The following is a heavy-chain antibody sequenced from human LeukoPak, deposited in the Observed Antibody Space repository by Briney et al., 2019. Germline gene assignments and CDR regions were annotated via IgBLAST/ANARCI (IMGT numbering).Heavy chain of an antibody. Sequence: GGSLRLSCAASGFTFRSYAMSWVRQAPGKGLEWVSAISGSGGSTYYADSVKGRFTISRDNSKNTLYVQMNSLRAEDTAVYYCARVYFDSSGCLGNYWGQGTLVTVSS. D-gene: IGHD3-22*01. V-gene: IGHV3-23*01. CDR2: ISGSGGST. CDR3: ARVYFDSSGCLGNY. J-gene: IGHJ4*02. CDR1: GFTFRSYA.